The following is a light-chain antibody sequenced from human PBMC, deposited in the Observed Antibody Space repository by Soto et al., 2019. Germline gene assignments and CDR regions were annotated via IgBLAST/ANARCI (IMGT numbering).Light chain of an antibody. CDR1: QSISSW. Sequence: DIQMTPSPSTLSASVVDRVTITCRASQSISSWLAWYQQKPGKAPKLLIYKASSLESGVPSRFSGSGSGTDFSLTISSLQPEDFATYYCQQTYTTLSFGGGTKVDIK. V-gene: IGKV1-5*03. J-gene: IGKJ4*01. CDR3: QQTYTTLS. CDR2: KAS.